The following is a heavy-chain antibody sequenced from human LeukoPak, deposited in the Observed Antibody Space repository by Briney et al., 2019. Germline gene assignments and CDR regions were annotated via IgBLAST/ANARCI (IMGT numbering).Heavy chain of an antibody. CDR3: AVIAVAGENWFDP. Sequence: GASVKVSCKASGGTFSSYAISWVRQAPGQGLEWMGGIIPIFGTANYAQKFQGRVTITTDEFTSTAYMELSSLRSEDTAVYYCAVIAVAGENWFDPWGQGTLVTVSS. CDR2: IIPIFGTA. V-gene: IGHV1-69*05. D-gene: IGHD6-19*01. J-gene: IGHJ5*02. CDR1: GGTFSSYA.